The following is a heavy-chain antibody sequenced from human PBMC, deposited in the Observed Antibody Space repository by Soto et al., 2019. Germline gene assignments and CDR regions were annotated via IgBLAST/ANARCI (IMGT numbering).Heavy chain of an antibody. CDR3: ARGMTMVPPPYYYYYLDV. D-gene: IGHD4-17*01. Sequence: QVQLVETGGGVVQPGSSLRLSCAASGFTFSGHGMHWVRQAPGKGLEWVAVIWYDGNNEYYADSVKGRFAISRDNSRDTLPLQMNSLRADDTAVYYCARGMTMVPPPYYYYYLDVWGKGTTVTVSS. CDR1: GFTFSGHG. J-gene: IGHJ6*03. V-gene: IGHV3-33*03. CDR2: IWYDGNNE.